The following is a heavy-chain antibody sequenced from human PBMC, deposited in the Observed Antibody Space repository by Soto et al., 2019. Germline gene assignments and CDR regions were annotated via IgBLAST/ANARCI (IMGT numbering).Heavy chain of an antibody. D-gene: IGHD7-27*01. CDR3: ARSLLGPMAFDM. Sequence: EVQLVESGGVLVQPGGSLRLSCAASGFIFTNYWMTWVRQAPGKGLEWVANINHDGSETYYLDSVKGRFAISRDNAKNSLFLQMNSLRDEDTAIYYCARSLLGPMAFDMWGHGTLVAVSS. CDR1: GFIFTNYW. V-gene: IGHV3-7*03. J-gene: IGHJ3*02. CDR2: INHDGSET.